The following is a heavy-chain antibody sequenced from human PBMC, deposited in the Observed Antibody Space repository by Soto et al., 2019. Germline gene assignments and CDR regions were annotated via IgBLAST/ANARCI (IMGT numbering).Heavy chain of an antibody. CDR2: ISTYNGNT. CDR3: ARTTVTASYYYMDV. D-gene: IGHD4-17*01. Sequence: QVQLVQSGAEVKQPGASVKVSCKASGYTFTNYGFTWVRQAPGQGLEWLGWISTYNGNTKYAQKVQGRLTMTTDTSTSTAYMELTSLSSDDTALDYCARTTVTASYYYMDVWGKGSTVTVSS. V-gene: IGHV1-18*01. J-gene: IGHJ6*03. CDR1: GYTFTNYG.